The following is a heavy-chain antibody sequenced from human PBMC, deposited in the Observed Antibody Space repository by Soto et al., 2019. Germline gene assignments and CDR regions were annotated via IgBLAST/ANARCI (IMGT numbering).Heavy chain of an antibody. Sequence: PSETLSLTCAVDGGSFSLYYWSWTRQSPGQGLEWIGEINYSGTTNYNPSLKSRVTISVDPSKNHFSLKMRSVTAADTAVYYCARARRGDYRSRGGYGMDVWGQGTTVTVSS. CDR2: INYSGTT. CDR1: GGSFSLYY. V-gene: IGHV4-34*01. J-gene: IGHJ6*02. D-gene: IGHD4-17*01. CDR3: ARARRGDYRSRGGYGMDV.